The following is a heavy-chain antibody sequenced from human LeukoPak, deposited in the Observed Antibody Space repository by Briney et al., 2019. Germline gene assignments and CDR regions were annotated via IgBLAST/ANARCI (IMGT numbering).Heavy chain of an antibody. CDR2: IFGSDGST. J-gene: IGHJ4*02. CDR3: AKARGPAATHPDY. CDR1: GFTFSSYA. Sequence: PGGSLRPSCAASGFTFSSYAMTWVRQAPGKGLEWVSAIFGSDGSTYYADSVKGRFTISRDNSKNTLYLQMNSLRAEDTAVYYCAKARGPAATHPDYWGQGILVTVSS. V-gene: IGHV3-23*01. D-gene: IGHD6-25*01.